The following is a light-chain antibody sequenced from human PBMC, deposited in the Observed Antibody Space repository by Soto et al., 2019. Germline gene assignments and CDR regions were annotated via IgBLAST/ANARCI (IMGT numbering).Light chain of an antibody. CDR3: SSYAGSSTLYV. J-gene: IGLJ1*01. V-gene: IGLV2-8*01. Sequence: QSVLTQPPSASGSLGQSVTISFTGTASDVGAYNYVSWYQQHPGKAPKLMIYEVTKRPSGVPDRFSGSKSGNTASLTVSGLQAEDEADYYCSSYAGSSTLYVFGTGTKVTVL. CDR1: ASDVGAYNY. CDR2: EVT.